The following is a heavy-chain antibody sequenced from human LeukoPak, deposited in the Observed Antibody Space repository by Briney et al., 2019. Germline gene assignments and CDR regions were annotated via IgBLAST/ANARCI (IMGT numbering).Heavy chain of an antibody. CDR2: INHSGST. J-gene: IGHJ4*02. CDR1: GGSFSGYY. CDR3: ARTYCSSTSCYPKFDY. D-gene: IGHD2-2*01. Sequence: PSETLSLTCAVYGGSFSGYYWSWIRQPPGKGLEWIGEINHSGSTNYNPSLKSRVTISVDTSKDQFSLKLSSVTAADTAVYYCARTYCSSTSCYPKFDYWGQGTLVTVSS. V-gene: IGHV4-34*01.